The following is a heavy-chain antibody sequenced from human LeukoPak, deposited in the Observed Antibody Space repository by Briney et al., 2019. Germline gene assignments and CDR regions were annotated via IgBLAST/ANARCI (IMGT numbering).Heavy chain of an antibody. V-gene: IGHV4-59*11. CDR1: GGSISSHY. CDR3: ATIKRGNIFGFFDF. Sequence: SETLSLTCAVSGGSISSHYWSWVRQPPGKGLEWIGYVLDNVRTKDNPSLNSRFTLSADTSKNQFSLRLTSVTAADTAVYYCATIKRGNIFGFFDFWGQGILVTVSS. CDR2: VLDNVRT. D-gene: IGHD5-18*01. J-gene: IGHJ4*02.